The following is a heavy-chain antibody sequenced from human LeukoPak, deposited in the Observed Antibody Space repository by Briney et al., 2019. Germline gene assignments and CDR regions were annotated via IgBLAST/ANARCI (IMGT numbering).Heavy chain of an antibody. CDR3: ARDIGYSHGSFDY. V-gene: IGHV4-61*02. Sequence: PSQTLSLTCTVSGGSISSGSYSWSWIRQPAGKGLEWIGRIYTSGSTNYNPSLKSRVTISVDTSKNQFSLKLSSVTAADTAVYYCARDIGYSHGSFDYWGQGTLVTVSS. CDR2: IYTSGST. CDR1: GGSISSGSYS. J-gene: IGHJ4*02. D-gene: IGHD5-18*01.